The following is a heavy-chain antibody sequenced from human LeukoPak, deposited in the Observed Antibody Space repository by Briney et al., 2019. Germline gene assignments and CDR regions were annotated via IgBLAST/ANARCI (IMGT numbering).Heavy chain of an antibody. Sequence: PSETLSLTCAVYGGSFSGYYWSWIRQPPGKGLEWIGEINHSGSTNYNPSLKSRVTISVDTSKNQFSLKLSSVTAADTAVYYCASRRAAAGMGDLVYWGQGTLVTVSS. V-gene: IGHV4-34*01. CDR1: GGSFSGYY. CDR2: INHSGST. D-gene: IGHD6-13*01. J-gene: IGHJ4*02. CDR3: ASRRAAAGMGDLVY.